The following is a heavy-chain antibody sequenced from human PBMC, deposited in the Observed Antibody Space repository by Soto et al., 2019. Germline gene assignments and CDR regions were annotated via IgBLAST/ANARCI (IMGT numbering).Heavy chain of an antibody. D-gene: IGHD2-21*02. Sequence: QITLKESGPTLVKPTQTLTLTCNCSGFSLSTGGVGLAWVRQPPGKALEWLTLIYWNGETRTSPSLENRITVTNDASTNPVSPTRPNMAPVDTATYYCAHLPPCADSNLDYWGQGIRVTVST. CDR2: IYWNGET. J-gene: IGHJ4*02. CDR3: AHLPPCADSNLDY. CDR1: GFSLSTGGVG. V-gene: IGHV2-5*01.